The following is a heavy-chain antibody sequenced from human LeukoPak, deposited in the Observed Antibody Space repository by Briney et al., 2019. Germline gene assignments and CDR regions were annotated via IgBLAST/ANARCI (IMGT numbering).Heavy chain of an antibody. D-gene: IGHD3-10*01. V-gene: IGHV3-23*01. J-gene: IGHJ4*02. Sequence: PGGSLRLSCAASGFTFSNYAMHWVRQAPGKGLEWVSTISDNGDATYYADSVKGRFTISRDNSKNTLYLQMNSLRAEDAAVYYCARRGSGSYFPFDYWGQGTLVTVSS. CDR1: GFTFSNYA. CDR3: ARRGSGSYFPFDY. CDR2: ISDNGDAT.